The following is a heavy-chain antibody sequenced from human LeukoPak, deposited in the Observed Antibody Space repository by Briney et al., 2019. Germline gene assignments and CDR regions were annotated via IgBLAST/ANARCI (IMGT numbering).Heavy chain of an antibody. J-gene: IGHJ4*02. CDR2: IYYSGST. D-gene: IGHD1-26*01. Sequence: SETLSLTCTVSGGSISSYYWSWIRQPPGKGLEWIGYIYYSGSTNYNPSLKSRVTISVDTSKNQFSLKLSSVTAADTALYYCAKSSNEWELNSFDYWGQGTLVPVSS. CDR3: AKSSNEWELNSFDY. V-gene: IGHV4-59*01. CDR1: GGSISSYY.